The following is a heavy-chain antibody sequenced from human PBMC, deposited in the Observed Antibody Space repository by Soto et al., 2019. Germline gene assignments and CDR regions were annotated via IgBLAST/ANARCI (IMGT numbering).Heavy chain of an antibody. J-gene: IGHJ4*02. CDR3: ATDWNPWRDFDY. CDR1: GFTFGSYA. D-gene: IGHD1-1*01. Sequence: AGGSLRLSCAASGFTFGSYAMSWVRQAPGKGLEWVSAISGSGGSTYYADSVKGRFTISRDNSKNTLYLQMNSLRAEDTAVYYCATDWNPWRDFDYWGQGTLVTVSS. V-gene: IGHV3-23*01. CDR2: ISGSGGST.